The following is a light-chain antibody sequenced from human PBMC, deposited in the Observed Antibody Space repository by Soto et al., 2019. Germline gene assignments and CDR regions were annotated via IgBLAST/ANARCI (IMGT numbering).Light chain of an antibody. V-gene: IGKV3-11*01. CDR2: DAS. CDR1: QSVSSY. CDR3: QQRSNWPPIT. Sequence: EIVWTQSPATLSVSPGKRATLSCRASQSVSSYLAWYQKKPGQAPRLLIYDASNRATGIPARFSGSGSGTDLTLTISSLETEDFAAYYCQQRSNWPPITFGQGTRLEIK. J-gene: IGKJ5*01.